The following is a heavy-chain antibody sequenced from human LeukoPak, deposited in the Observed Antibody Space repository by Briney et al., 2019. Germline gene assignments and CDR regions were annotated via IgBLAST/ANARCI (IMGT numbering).Heavy chain of an antibody. CDR1: GGSISSYY. CDR3: ARDGGGKGLYYMDV. D-gene: IGHD4-23*01. CDR2: IYTSGST. Sequence: ASETLSLTCTVSGGSISSYYWSWIRQPAGKGLEWIGRIYTSGSTNYNPSLKSRVTMSVDTSKNQFSLKLSSVTAADTAVYYCARDGGGKGLYYMDVWGKGTTVTVSS. J-gene: IGHJ6*03. V-gene: IGHV4-4*07.